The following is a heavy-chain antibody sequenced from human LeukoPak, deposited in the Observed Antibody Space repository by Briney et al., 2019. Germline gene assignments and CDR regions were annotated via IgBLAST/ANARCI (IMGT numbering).Heavy chain of an antibody. V-gene: IGHV4-34*01. CDR2: INQSGST. CDR1: GFTFSDYY. D-gene: IGHD4-17*01. J-gene: IGHJ4*02. Sequence: PGGSLRLSCAASGFTFSDYYMSWIRQPPGKGLEWIGEINQSGSTNYNPSLKSRVTISVDTSKNQFSLKLSSVTAADTAVYYCARGLLRGDYWGSAKFGGHDYWGQGTLVTVSS. CDR3: ARGLLRGDYWGSAKFGGHDY.